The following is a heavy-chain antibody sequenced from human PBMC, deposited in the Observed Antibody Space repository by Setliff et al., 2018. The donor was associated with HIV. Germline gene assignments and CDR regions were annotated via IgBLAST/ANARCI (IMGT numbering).Heavy chain of an antibody. CDR1: GFTFGEYG. CDR2: IRSRPFGGTT. V-gene: IGHV3-49*03. CDR3: TRGMRPMVKRVPFDY. Sequence: LRLSCAASGFTFGEYGMSWFRQAPGKGLEWVGFIRSRPFGGTTEYAASVKGRFTISRDDSKSIAYLQMNSLKSADAAVYYCTRGMRPMVKRVPFDYWGQGTLVTVSS. J-gene: IGHJ4*02. D-gene: IGHD2-15*01.